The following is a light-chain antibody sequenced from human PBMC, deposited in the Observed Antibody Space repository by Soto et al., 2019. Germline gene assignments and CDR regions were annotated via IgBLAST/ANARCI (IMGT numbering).Light chain of an antibody. J-gene: IGLJ2*01. CDR1: SSDVGGYNY. CDR2: DVS. Sequence: QSALTQPASVSGSPGLSITISCTGTSSDVGGYNYVSGYQQHPGKAPKLMIYDVSNRPSGVSNRFSGSKSGNTASLTISVLQAEGEDDYYCSSYTSSSPLVFGGGTKLTVL. V-gene: IGLV2-14*01. CDR3: SSYTSSSPLV.